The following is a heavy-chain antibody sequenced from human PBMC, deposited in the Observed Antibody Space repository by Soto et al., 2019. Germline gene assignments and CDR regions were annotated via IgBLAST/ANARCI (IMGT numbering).Heavy chain of an antibody. CDR2: ISYDGSHK. D-gene: IGHD1-26*01. J-gene: IGHJ3*02. Sequence: VQLVESGGGVVQPGRSLRLSCAASGFTFSSYAMHWVRQAPGKGLEWVAIISYDGSHKYYADSVKGRFTISRDNSKNTLDLQMNSLRAEDTAVFYCAREQLAGAARGVIDMWGQGTVVTVSS. V-gene: IGHV3-30*04. CDR3: AREQLAGAARGVIDM. CDR1: GFTFSSYA.